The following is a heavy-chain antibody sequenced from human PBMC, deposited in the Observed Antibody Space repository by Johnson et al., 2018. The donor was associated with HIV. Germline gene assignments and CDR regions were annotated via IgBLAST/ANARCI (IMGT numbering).Heavy chain of an antibody. CDR2: ISYDGNNK. Sequence: VQLVESGGGVVQPGGSLRLSCAASGFTFNSYPMHWVRQAPGKGLEWVAVISYDGNNKYYADSLKGRFTISRDNSKNTLYLQMNSLRAEDTAVYYCTRLPSGYSRDAFDIWGQGTMVTVSS. CDR1: GFTFNSYP. CDR3: TRLPSGYSRDAFDI. V-gene: IGHV3-30*04. J-gene: IGHJ3*02. D-gene: IGHD5-18*01.